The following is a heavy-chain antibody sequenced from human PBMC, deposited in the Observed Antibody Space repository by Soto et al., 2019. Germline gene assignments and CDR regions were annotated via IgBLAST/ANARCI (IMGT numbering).Heavy chain of an antibody. CDR3: ARREDCSCGSCYGIVDY. D-gene: IGHD2-15*01. J-gene: IGHJ4*02. Sequence: HVQLQQWGAGLLKPSETLSLTCAVYGGSFSGYYWSWIRQPPGKGLEWIGEINHSGSTNYNPSLKSRVTISVDTSQNQFSLKLSSVTAADTAVYYCARREDCSCGSCYGIVDYWGQGTLVTVSS. CDR2: INHSGST. CDR1: GGSFSGYY. V-gene: IGHV4-34*01.